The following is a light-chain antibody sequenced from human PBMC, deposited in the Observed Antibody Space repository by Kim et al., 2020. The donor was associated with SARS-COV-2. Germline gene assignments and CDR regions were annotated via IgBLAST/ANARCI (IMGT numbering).Light chain of an antibody. CDR1: NIGRKS. CDR2: YDV. V-gene: IGLV3-21*04. Sequence: YELTQPPSVSVAPGKTARITCGENNIGRKSVHWYQQKPGQAPVLVIYYDVDRPSGIPERFSGSNSGNTATLTISRVEAGDEADYYCQVWDSSTDHVIFGGGTKLTVL. CDR3: QVWDSSTDHVI. J-gene: IGLJ2*01.